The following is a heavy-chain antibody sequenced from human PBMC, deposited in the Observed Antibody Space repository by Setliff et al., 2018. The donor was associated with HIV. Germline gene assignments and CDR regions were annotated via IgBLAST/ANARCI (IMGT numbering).Heavy chain of an antibody. J-gene: IGHJ4*02. CDR1: GFIFTDYQ. Sequence: ASVKVSCKASGFIFTDYQIHWVRQAPGQGLEWLGRFNPNSGVTSSPQKFQGRVTMTRDTSINTAYMESSRLTSDDTAFYYCAREPTGDFWSGYSSRGLDYWGRGTLVTVSS. CDR3: AREPTGDFWSGYSSRGLDY. CDR2: FNPNSGVT. V-gene: IGHV1-2*06. D-gene: IGHD3-3*01.